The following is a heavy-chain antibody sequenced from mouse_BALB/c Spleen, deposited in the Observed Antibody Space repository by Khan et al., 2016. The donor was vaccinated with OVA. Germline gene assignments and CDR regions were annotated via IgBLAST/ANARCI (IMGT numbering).Heavy chain of an antibody. CDR2: IYPGSDNA. Sequence: QVQLKESGPELVKPGASVKMSCKASGYTFTYYVITWVKQRTGQGLEWIGEIYPGSDNAYYNERFKGKATLTADKSSNTTHMQLSSLTSEDSAVYCWARGDGYYVYFDYWGQGTTLTVSS. D-gene: IGHD2-3*01. CDR3: ARGDGYYVYFDY. V-gene: IGHV1-77*01. J-gene: IGHJ2*01. CDR1: GYTFTYYV.